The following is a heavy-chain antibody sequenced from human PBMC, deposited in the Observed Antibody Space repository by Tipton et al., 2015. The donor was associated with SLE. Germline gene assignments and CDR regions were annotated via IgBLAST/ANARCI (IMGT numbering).Heavy chain of an antibody. D-gene: IGHD3-3*01. Sequence: LRLSCNVSGGSISNLYWSRIRQPPGKPLEWIGYVYYGGSTKYNPSLKSRVTISVDTSKNQFSLKLTSVTAADTAVYYCARALPFNYDFWSGYSTDPFDVWGQGTMVTVSA. CDR3: ARALPFNYDFWSGYSTDPFDV. J-gene: IGHJ3*01. CDR2: VYYGGST. CDR1: GGSISNLY. V-gene: IGHV4-59*11.